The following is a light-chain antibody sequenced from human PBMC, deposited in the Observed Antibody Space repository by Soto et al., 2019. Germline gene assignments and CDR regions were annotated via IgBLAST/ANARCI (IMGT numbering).Light chain of an antibody. CDR1: RGINTY. V-gene: IGKV1-39*01. Sequence: DIQMTQSPSSLSASVGDTVTITCRASRGINTYLNWHQQKPGQGPKLLIYTASTLQIGVPSRFSGSGSGTDFTLPISSLQPEDFATYYCQQSYSTLFTFGGGTKVEIK. J-gene: IGKJ4*01. CDR2: TAS. CDR3: QQSYSTLFT.